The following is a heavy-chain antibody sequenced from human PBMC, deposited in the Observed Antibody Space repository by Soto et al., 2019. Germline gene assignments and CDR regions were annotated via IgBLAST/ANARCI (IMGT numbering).Heavy chain of an antibody. CDR1: GGSFSGYY. CDR3: SRVLSTVFLDY. CDR2: INPSGST. V-gene: IGHV4-34*01. D-gene: IGHD4-17*01. J-gene: IGHJ4*02. Sequence: QVQLQQWGAGLLKPSETLSLTCAVYGGSFSGYYWSWLRQPPGKGLEWIGEINPSGSTNYNPSLKRRVTLSVDTSKNQFSLKLSSVTAAGTAVYYCSRVLSTVFLDYWGQGPLVTVSS.